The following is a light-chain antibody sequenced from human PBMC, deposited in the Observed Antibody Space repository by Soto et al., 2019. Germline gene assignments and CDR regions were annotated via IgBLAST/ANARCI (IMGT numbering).Light chain of an antibody. CDR3: QQYYSSPPWM. J-gene: IGKJ1*01. Sequence: DIVMTQSPDSLAVSLGERATINCRSSQSVFFSPTNRNNLAWYQQKPGQPPRLLIYWASTRQSGVPDRFSGSGSATDFPLTISSLQAEDVAVYYCQQYYSSPPWMFGQGTKVEIK. V-gene: IGKV4-1*01. CDR2: WAS. CDR1: QSVFFSPTNRNN.